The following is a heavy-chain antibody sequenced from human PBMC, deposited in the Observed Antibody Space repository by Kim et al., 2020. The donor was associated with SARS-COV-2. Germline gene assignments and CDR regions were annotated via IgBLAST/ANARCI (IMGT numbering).Heavy chain of an antibody. CDR1: GFTFSSYA. V-gene: IGHV3-23*01. Sequence: GGSLRLSCAASGFTFSSYAMSWVRQAPGKGLEWVSAISGSGGSTYYADSVKGRFTISRDNSKNTLYLQMNSLRAEDTAVYYCAKEFIGRSYFYYYMGVWGKGPTVPVSS. D-gene: IGHD2-15*01. J-gene: IGHJ6*03. CDR2: ISGSGGST. CDR3: AKEFIGRSYFYYYMGV.